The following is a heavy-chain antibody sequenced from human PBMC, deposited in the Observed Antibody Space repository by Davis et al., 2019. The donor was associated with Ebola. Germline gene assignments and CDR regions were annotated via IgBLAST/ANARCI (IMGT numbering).Heavy chain of an antibody. V-gene: IGHV2-70*04. Sequence: SGPTLVKPTQTLTLTCTFSGFSLSTSGMRVSWIRQPPGKALEWLARIDWDDDKFYSTSLKTRLTISKDTSKNQVVLTMTNMDPVDTATYYCARSNYFGVDYYYYGMDVWGQGTTVTVSS. CDR3: ARSNYFGVDYYYYGMDV. D-gene: IGHD3-3*01. J-gene: IGHJ6*02. CDR1: GFSLSTSGMR. CDR2: IDWDDDK.